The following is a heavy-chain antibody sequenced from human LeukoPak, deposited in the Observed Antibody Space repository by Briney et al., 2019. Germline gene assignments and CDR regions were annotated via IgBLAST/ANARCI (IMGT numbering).Heavy chain of an antibody. CDR1: GGTFSSYP. CDR3: ARTYYDILTGYYTWFDP. D-gene: IGHD3-9*01. J-gene: IGHJ5*02. CDR2: INPSGGST. V-gene: IGHV1-46*01. Sequence: ASVKVSCKASGGTFSSYPISWVRQAPGQGLEWMGIINPSGGSTSYAQKFQGRVTMTRDTSTSTVYMELSSLRSEDTAVYYCARTYYDILTGYYTWFDPWGQGTLVTVSS.